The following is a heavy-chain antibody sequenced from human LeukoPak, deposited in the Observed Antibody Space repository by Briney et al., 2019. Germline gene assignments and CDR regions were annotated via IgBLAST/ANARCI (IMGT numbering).Heavy chain of an antibody. CDR1: GYIFSDYY. J-gene: IGHJ4*02. Sequence: ASVKVSRKTSGYIFSDYYLHWVRQAPGQGLEWMGWINPHSGVTRYAQKFQGRVTVTRDTSISSASMEVSSLRSADTAVYYCARGQQWLEAFEHWGQGTLVTVSS. V-gene: IGHV1-2*02. CDR3: ARGQQWLEAFEH. CDR2: INPHSGVT. D-gene: IGHD6-19*01.